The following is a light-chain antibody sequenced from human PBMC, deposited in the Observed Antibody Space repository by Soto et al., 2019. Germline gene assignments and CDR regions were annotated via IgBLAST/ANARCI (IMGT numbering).Light chain of an antibody. V-gene: IGKV1-12*01. CDR2: AAS. CDR1: PGISSW. Sequence: DIQLTQSPSSVSASVGDRVTITCRASPGISSWLAWYQQKPGKAPNLLIYAASNLRSGVPSRFSGSGAGTDFTLTISSLQPEDFATYYCQQANSFPRTFGQGTKVEIK. J-gene: IGKJ1*01. CDR3: QQANSFPRT.